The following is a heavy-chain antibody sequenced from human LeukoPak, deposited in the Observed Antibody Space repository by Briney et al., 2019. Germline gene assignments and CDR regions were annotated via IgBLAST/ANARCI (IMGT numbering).Heavy chain of an antibody. J-gene: IGHJ4*02. CDR3: ARDKNPYPEGFDY. D-gene: IGHD1-14*01. CDR2: IWYDGSNK. CDR1: GFTFSSYG. Sequence: PGGSLRLSCAASGFTFSSYGMHWVRQAPGKGLEWVAVIWYDGSNKYYADSVKGRFTISRDNSKNTLYLHMNSLRAEDTAVYYCARDKNPYPEGFDYWGQGTLVTVSS. V-gene: IGHV3-33*01.